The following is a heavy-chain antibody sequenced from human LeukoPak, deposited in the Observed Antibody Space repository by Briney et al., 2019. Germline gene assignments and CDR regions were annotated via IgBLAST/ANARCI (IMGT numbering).Heavy chain of an antibody. D-gene: IGHD4/OR15-4a*01. CDR1: GGSITGYY. CDR3: ARDSIGLYADY. Sequence: SETLSLTCTVSGGSITGYYWSWIRQPPGKGLEWIGYISYTGGTNYNPSLKSRVTISVDTSKNQFFLRLSSVTAADTAMYYCARDSIGLYADYWGQGTLVTVSS. CDR2: ISYTGGT. V-gene: IGHV4-59*01. J-gene: IGHJ4*02.